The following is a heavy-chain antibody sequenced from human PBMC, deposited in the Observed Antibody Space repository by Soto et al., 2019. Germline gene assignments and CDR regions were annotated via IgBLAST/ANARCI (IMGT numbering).Heavy chain of an antibody. D-gene: IGHD3-3*01. CDR1: VGSISSGGDY. Sequence: SETLCLTCTVSVGSISSGGDYWSWIRQHPGKGLEWIGYIYYSGSTYYNPSLKSRVTISVDTSKNQFSLKLSSVTAADTAVYYCARTNPTYDFWSGYLDYWGQGTLVTVSS. J-gene: IGHJ4*02. CDR3: ARTNPTYDFWSGYLDY. CDR2: IYYSGST. V-gene: IGHV4-31*03.